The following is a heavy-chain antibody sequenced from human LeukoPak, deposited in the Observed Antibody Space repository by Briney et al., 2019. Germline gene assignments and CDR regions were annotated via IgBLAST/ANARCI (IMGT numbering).Heavy chain of an antibody. V-gene: IGHV3-48*03. D-gene: IGHD6-13*01. CDR3: ARGAIAAAGKPARDYYYGMDV. J-gene: IGHJ6*02. CDR1: GFTFSSYE. CDR2: ISSSGSTI. Sequence: PGGSLRLSCAASGFTFSSYEMNWVRQAPGKGLEWVSYISSSGSTIYYADSVKGRFTISRDNAKNSLYLQMNSLRAEDTAVYYCARGAIAAAGKPARDYYYGMDVWGQGTTVTVSS.